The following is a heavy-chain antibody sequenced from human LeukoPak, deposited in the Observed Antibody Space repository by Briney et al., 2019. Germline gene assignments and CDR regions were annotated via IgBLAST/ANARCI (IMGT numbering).Heavy chain of an antibody. D-gene: IGHD6-13*01. CDR2: INPSGGST. Sequence: ASVKVSCKASGYTFTSYYMHWVRQAPGQGLEWMGIINPSGGSTSSAQKFQGRVTMTRDTSISTAYLEVSSLRSDDTVVYYCARGEYSSSRDHYYFDYWGQGTLVTVSS. J-gene: IGHJ4*02. CDR3: ARGEYSSSRDHYYFDY. CDR1: GYTFTSYY. V-gene: IGHV1-46*01.